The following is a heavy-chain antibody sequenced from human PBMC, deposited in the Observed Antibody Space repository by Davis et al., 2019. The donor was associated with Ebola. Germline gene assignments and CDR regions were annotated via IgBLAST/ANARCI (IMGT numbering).Heavy chain of an antibody. CDR1: GGTFSSYA. Sequence: AASVKVSCKASGGTFSSYAISWVRQAPGQGLEWMGWINPNSGGTNYAQKFQGWVTMTRDTSISTAYMELSRLRSDDTAVYYCARGCGSSKRTMGYWGQGTLVTVSS. J-gene: IGHJ4*02. D-gene: IGHD1-26*01. V-gene: IGHV1-2*04. CDR3: ARGCGSSKRTMGY. CDR2: INPNSGGT.